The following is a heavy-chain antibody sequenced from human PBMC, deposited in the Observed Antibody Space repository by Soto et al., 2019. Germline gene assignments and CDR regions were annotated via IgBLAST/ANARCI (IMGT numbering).Heavy chain of an antibody. Sequence: ASVKVSCKASRYIFTSYTMHWVRQAPGQRLEWMGRITAGNGNTKYSQKFQGRLTITRDISASTVYMELNNLRSEDTAVYYCARTAGPTPFDPWGQGTPVTVSS. V-gene: IGHV1-3*01. D-gene: IGHD6-19*01. J-gene: IGHJ5*02. CDR3: ARTAGPTPFDP. CDR2: ITAGNGNT. CDR1: RYIFTSYT.